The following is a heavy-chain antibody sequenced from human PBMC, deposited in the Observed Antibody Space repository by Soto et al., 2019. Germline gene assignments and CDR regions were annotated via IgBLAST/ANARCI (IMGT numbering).Heavy chain of an antibody. D-gene: IGHD2-15*01. Sequence: GGSLRLSCAASGFTFSDYYMSWIRQAPGKGLEWVSYISSSGSTIYYADSVKGRFTISRDNAKNSLYLQMNSLGAEDTAVYYCARDRYLGYCSGGSCYSDAFAIWVQGTMVTVSS. V-gene: IGHV3-11*01. CDR1: GFTFSDYY. CDR3: ARDRYLGYCSGGSCYSDAFAI. J-gene: IGHJ3*02. CDR2: ISSSGSTI.